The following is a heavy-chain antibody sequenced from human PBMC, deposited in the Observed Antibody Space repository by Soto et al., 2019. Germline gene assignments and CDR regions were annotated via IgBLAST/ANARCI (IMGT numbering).Heavy chain of an antibody. Sequence: LSLPCTVSGGSLSSSSYYWGWIRQPPGKGLEWIGSIYYSGSTYYNPSLKSRVTISVDTSKNQFFLKLSSVTAADTAVYYCARHGIRFHYYDSSGEFDYWGQGTLVTVSS. V-gene: IGHV4-39*01. D-gene: IGHD3-22*01. J-gene: IGHJ4*02. CDR3: ARHGIRFHYYDSSGEFDY. CDR1: GGSLSSSSYY. CDR2: IYYSGST.